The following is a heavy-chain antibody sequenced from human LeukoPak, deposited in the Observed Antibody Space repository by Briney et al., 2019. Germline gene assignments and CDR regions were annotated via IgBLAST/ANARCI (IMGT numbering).Heavy chain of an antibody. V-gene: IGHV3-74*01. Sequence: GGSLRLSCAASGFTFSSYWMHWVRQAPGKGPVWVSRINSDGSSTSYADSVKGRFTISRDNAKNTLYLQMNSLRAEDTAVYYCARDTKYCSSTSCWDWFDPWGQGTLVTVSS. D-gene: IGHD2-2*01. CDR3: ARDTKYCSSTSCWDWFDP. CDR1: GFTFSSYW. CDR2: INSDGSST. J-gene: IGHJ5*02.